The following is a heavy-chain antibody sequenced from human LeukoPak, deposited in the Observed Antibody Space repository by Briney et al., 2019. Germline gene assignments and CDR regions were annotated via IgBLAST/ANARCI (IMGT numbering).Heavy chain of an antibody. CDR3: ARDPLGGSGALRPFDY. CDR1: GYTFTGYY. V-gene: IGHV1-2*02. Sequence: GASVKVSCKASGYTFTGYYMHWVRQAPGQGLEWMGWINPNSGGTNYAQKFQGRVTMTRDTSISTAYMELSRLRSDDTAVYYCARDPLGGSGALRPFDYWGQGTLVTVSS. CDR2: INPNSGGT. J-gene: IGHJ4*02. D-gene: IGHD3-10*01.